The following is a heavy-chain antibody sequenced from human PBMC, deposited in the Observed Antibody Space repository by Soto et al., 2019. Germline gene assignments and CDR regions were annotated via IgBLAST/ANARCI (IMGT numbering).Heavy chain of an antibody. Sequence: EVHLLESGGGLVQRGGSLRLPCATSGVTFSNYAMSWVRQAPGKGLEWVSAISGSGGSTYYADSVKGRFTISRDNSKNTLYLQMNSLGVEDTAVYYCAKGMGSSGWYDFDYWGQGTLVTVSS. J-gene: IGHJ4*02. CDR3: AKGMGSSGWYDFDY. CDR1: GVTFSNYA. D-gene: IGHD6-19*01. V-gene: IGHV3-23*01. CDR2: ISGSGGST.